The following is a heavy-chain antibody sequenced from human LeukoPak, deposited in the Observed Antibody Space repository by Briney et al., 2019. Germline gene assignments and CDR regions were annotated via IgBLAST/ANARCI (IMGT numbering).Heavy chain of an antibody. D-gene: IGHD4-23*01. CDR3: ARGPKGYGGNLEYFQH. CDR1: GYTFTSYY. Sequence: ASVKVSCKASGYTFTSYYMHWVRQAPGQGLEWMGIINPSGGSTSYAQKFQGRVTMTRDTSTSTVYMELSSLRSEDTAVYYCARGPKGYGGNLEYFQHWGQGTLVTVSS. CDR2: INPSGGST. V-gene: IGHV1-46*01. J-gene: IGHJ1*01.